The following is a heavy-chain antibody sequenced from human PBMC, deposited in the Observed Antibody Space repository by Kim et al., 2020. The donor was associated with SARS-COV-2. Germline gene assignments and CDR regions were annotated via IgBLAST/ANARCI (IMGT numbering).Heavy chain of an antibody. D-gene: IGHD1-26*01. Sequence: GGSLRLSCAASGFTVGSNYMSWVRQAPGKGLEWVSVIYSGGSTYYADSVKGRFTISRDNSKNTLYLQMNSLRAEDTAVYYCASGGSPDAFDIWGQGTMVTVSS. CDR3: ASGGSPDAFDI. CDR2: IYSGGST. J-gene: IGHJ3*02. V-gene: IGHV3-53*01. CDR1: GFTVGSNY.